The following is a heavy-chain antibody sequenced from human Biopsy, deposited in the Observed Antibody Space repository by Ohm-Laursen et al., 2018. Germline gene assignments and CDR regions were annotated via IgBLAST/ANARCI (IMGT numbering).Heavy chain of an antibody. CDR2: VIPISNTA. CDR1: GGYFSDYG. CDR3: ATLTEDYGASPDS. D-gene: IGHD4-17*01. Sequence: VASVKVSCNASGGYFSDYGLSWVRQAPGRGLGWMGRVIPISNTANYAQNFQDRLTITADRSTNTAYMELNSLRSEDTAVYFCATLTEDYGASPDSWGQGALVVVSS. V-gene: IGHV1-69*06. J-gene: IGHJ4*02.